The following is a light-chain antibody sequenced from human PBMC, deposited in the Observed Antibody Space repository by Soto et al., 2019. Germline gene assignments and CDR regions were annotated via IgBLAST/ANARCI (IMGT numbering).Light chain of an antibody. CDR1: SSDVGGYNY. J-gene: IGLJ2*01. CDR3: SSYTSDSVL. V-gene: IGLV2-14*01. Sequence: QSALTQPASVSGSPGQSITISCTGTSSDVGGYNYVSWYRQHPGKAPKLMIYEVSNRPSGISNRFSGSKSGNTASLTISGLQAEDESDYYCSSYTSDSVLFGGGTKLTVL. CDR2: EVS.